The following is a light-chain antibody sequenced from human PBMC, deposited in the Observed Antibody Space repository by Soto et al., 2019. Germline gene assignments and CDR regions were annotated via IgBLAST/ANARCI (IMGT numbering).Light chain of an antibody. Sequence: DIQMTQSPSSLSASVGDRVTITCRASQSIINYLNWYQQKPGKAPKLLIYAASSLQIGVPSRFSGSGSGTDFTLTIGRLQPEDFATYFCQESYSTPYTFGQGTKLQIK. CDR3: QESYSTPYT. CDR2: AAS. J-gene: IGKJ2*01. V-gene: IGKV1-39*01. CDR1: QSIINY.